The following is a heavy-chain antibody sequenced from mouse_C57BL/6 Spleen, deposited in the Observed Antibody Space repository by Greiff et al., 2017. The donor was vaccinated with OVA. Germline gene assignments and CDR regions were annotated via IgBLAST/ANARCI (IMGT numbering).Heavy chain of an antibody. V-gene: IGHV1-63*01. CDR2: IYPGGGYT. CDR3: ARGGELGPHFDY. J-gene: IGHJ2*01. D-gene: IGHD4-1*01. CDR1: GYTFTNYW. Sequence: QVHVKQSGAELVRPGTSVKMSCKASGYTFTNYWIGWAKQRPGHGLEWIGDIYPGGGYTNYNEKFKGKATLTADKSSSTAYMQFSSLTSEDSAIYYCARGGELGPHFDYWGQGTTLTVSS.